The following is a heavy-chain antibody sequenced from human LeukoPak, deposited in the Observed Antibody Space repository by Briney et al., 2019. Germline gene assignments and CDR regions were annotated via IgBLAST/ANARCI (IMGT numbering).Heavy chain of an antibody. CDR3: AAENSGYDYYYYYGMDV. CDR2: IVVGSGNT. J-gene: IGHJ6*02. Sequence: SVKVSCKASGFTFTSSAMRWVRQARGQRLEWIGWIVVGSGNTNYAQKFQERVTITRDMSTSTAYMELSSLRSEDTAVYYCAAENSGYDYYYYYGMDVWGQGTTVTVSS. CDR1: GFTFTSSA. D-gene: IGHD5-12*01. V-gene: IGHV1-58*02.